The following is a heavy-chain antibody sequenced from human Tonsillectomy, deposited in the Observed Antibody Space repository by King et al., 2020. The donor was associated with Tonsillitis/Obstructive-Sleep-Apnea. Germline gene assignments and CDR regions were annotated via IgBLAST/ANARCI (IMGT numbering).Heavy chain of an antibody. CDR3: ARDYCASSGYYHGYFQH. CDR1: GYTFTSYD. J-gene: IGHJ1*01. D-gene: IGHD3-22*01. V-gene: IGHV1-18*01. Sequence: QLVQSGAEVKKPGASVKVSCKASGYTFTSYDITWVRQAPGQGLEWMGWSRPNNGDTNYAQKLQGRVTMTSDTSTSTAYMELRSLRSDDTAMYYCARDYCASSGYYHGYFQHWGQGTLVTVSS. CDR2: SRPNNGDT.